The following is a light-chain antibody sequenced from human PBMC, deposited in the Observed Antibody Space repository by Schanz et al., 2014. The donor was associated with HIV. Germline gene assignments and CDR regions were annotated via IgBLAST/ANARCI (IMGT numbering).Light chain of an antibody. CDR3: CSYAGSFV. V-gene: IGLV2-14*03. Sequence: QSALTQPASVSGSPGQSITISCTGTSSDVGGYNYVSWYQQHPGKAPKLMIYDVSNRPSGVSNRFSGSKSGNTASLTISGLQAEDEADYYCCSYAGSFVFGGGTKLTVL. J-gene: IGLJ2*01. CDR1: SSDVGGYNY. CDR2: DVS.